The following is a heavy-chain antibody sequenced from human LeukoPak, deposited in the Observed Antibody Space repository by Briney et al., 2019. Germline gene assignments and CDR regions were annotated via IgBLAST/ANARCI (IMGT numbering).Heavy chain of an antibody. CDR1: GFTFSSYW. V-gene: IGHV3-7*03. CDR3: LQGIVSGD. Sequence: PGGSLRLSCAASGFTFSSYWMICVRQAPGKGVEGVANIKQDGSEKYYVDSVKGRFTISRDNDKKPLYLQMNSHEDEDTSMVYCLQGIVSGDWGQGTLVTVSS. D-gene: IGHD3-10*01. J-gene: IGHJ4*02. CDR2: IKQDGSEK.